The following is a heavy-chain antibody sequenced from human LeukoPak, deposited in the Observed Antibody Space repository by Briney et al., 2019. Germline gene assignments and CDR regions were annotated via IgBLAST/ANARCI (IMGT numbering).Heavy chain of an antibody. CDR1: GDSISSNY. Sequence: PSETLSLTGSVSGDSISSNYWSWIRQPPGKGLEWIGYMYNSGSTNYNPSLKSRVTISVDTSKNQFSLMLTSVTAADTAVYFCARGAGRCGGDCYSSDSWGQGTLVTVSS. V-gene: IGHV4-59*01. J-gene: IGHJ4*02. CDR2: MYNSGST. CDR3: ARGAGRCGGDCYSSDS. D-gene: IGHD2-21*02.